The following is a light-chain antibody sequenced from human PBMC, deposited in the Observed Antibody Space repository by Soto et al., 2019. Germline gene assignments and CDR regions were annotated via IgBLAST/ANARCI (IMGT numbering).Light chain of an antibody. CDR2: SDS. V-gene: IGLV1-47*02. Sequence: QSVVTQPPSASGTPGQRVTISCSGSSSNIGTYYVDWYQQLPGTAPKLLIYSDSQRPSGVPDRFSASKSGASASLVISGLRSEDEADYYCASWDARLSGWVFGGGTKLTVL. CDR1: SSNIGTYY. J-gene: IGLJ3*02. CDR3: ASWDARLSGWV.